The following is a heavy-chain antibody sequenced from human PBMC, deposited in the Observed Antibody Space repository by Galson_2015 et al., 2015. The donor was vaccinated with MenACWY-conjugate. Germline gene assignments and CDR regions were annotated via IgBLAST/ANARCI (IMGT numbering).Heavy chain of an antibody. D-gene: IGHD3-10*01. J-gene: IGHJ4*02. V-gene: IGHV1-18*01. CDR1: GYPFHSYG. CDR3: ASGSILRGVMTESSVHYFEN. Sequence: QSGAEVTQPGASVRVSCQASGYPFHSYGISWVRRAPGQGLEWMAWISAYNGDTKFAERFQDRLTVTTDTSTDTVHLNLRNLRFGDTAIYFCASGSILRGVMTESSVHYFENWGPGTQVTVSS. CDR2: ISAYNGDT.